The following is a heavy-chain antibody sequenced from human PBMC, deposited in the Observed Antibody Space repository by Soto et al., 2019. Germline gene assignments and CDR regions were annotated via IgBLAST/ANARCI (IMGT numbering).Heavy chain of an antibody. J-gene: IGHJ4*02. CDR3: ARRWGRSFDY. D-gene: IGHD2-15*01. CDR1: GGSISSGGYY. CDR2: IYYSGST. V-gene: IGHV4-61*08. Sequence: SETLSLTCTVSGGSISSGGYYWSWVRQHPGKGLEWIGYIYYSGSTNYNPSLKSRVTTSVDTSKNQFSLKLSSVTAADTAVYYCARRWGRSFDYWGQGTLVTVSS.